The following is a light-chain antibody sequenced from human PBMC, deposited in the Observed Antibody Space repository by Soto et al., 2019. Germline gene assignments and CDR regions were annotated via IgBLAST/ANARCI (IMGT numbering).Light chain of an antibody. J-gene: IGLJ2*01. CDR1: SSDSGGAYNH. CDR2: DVS. V-gene: IGLV2-14*03. CDR3: SSYRSRSTI. Sequence: QSALTQPASVSGSPGQSITISCTGTSSDSGGAYNHVSWYQQHPGQVPKLMIYDVSNRPSGVSDRFSGSKSGNTASLTISGLQAEDEADYYCSSYRSRSTIFGGGAKLTVL.